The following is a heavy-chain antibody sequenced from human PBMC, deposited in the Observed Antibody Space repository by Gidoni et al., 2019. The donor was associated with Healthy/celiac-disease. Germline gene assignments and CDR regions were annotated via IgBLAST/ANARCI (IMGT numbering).Heavy chain of an antibody. V-gene: IGHV1-2*06. CDR2: INPNSGGT. D-gene: IGHD6-19*01. J-gene: IGHJ3*02. CDR1: GDTFTGYY. CDR3: ARDWYSSGWYEAFDI. Sequence: QVQLVQSGAEVKKPRASVKVSCKAYGDTFTGYYMHWVRQAPGQGIEWRGRINPNSGGTNDAQKFQGRVTMTRDTSISTAYMELSRLRSDDTAVYYCARDWYSSGWYEAFDIWGQGTMVTVSS.